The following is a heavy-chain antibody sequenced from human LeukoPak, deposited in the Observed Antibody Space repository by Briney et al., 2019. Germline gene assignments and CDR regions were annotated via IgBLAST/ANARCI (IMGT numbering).Heavy chain of an antibody. CDR1: GYTFTSYG. CDR2: ISAYNGNT. V-gene: IGHV1-18*01. D-gene: IGHD5-18*01. CDR3: ARDVDTAMVEDDAFDI. Sequence: ASVKVSCKASGYTFTSYGISWVRQAPGQGLEWMGWISAYNGNTNYAQKLQGRVTMTTDTSTSTAYMELRSLRSDDTAVYYCARDVDTAMVEDDAFDIWGQETMVTVSS. J-gene: IGHJ3*02.